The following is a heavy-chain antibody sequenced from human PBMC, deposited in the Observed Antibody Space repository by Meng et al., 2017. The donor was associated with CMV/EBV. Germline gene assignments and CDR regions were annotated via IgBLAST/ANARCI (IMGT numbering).Heavy chain of an antibody. Sequence: SVKVSCKASGGTFSSYAISWVRQAPGQGLEWMGGIIPILGIANYAQKFQGRVTITADKSTSTAYMELGSLRSEDTAVYYCASGGLGLGYCSSTSCSYYYGMDVWGQGTTVTVSS. J-gene: IGHJ6*02. CDR1: GGTFSSYA. CDR2: IIPILGIA. CDR3: ASGGLGLGYCSSTSCSYYYGMDV. D-gene: IGHD2-2*01. V-gene: IGHV1-69*10.